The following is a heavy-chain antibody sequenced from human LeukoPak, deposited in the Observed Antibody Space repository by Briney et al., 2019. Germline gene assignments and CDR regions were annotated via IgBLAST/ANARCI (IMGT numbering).Heavy chain of an antibody. CDR3: ARDPYSSTWSYGMDV. Sequence: GGSLRLSCAASGFTFSSYWMSWVRQAPGKGLEWVANIRQGGSEEVYVDSVRGRFTISRDNAKNSLFLQMNTLRAEDTAVYYCARDPYSSTWSYGMDVWGQGTTVTVS. CDR2: IRQGGSEE. V-gene: IGHV3-7*05. CDR1: GFTFSSYW. D-gene: IGHD6-6*01. J-gene: IGHJ6*02.